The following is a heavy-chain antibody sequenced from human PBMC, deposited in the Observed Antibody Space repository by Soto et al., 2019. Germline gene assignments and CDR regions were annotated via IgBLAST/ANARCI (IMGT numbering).Heavy chain of an antibody. D-gene: IGHD3-10*01. CDR1: GFTFSSYG. Sequence: QVQLVESGGGVVQPGRSLRLSCAASGFTFSSYGMHWVRQAPGKGLEWVAVISYDGSNKYYADSVKGRFTISRDNSKNTLYLQMNSLRAEDTAVYYCANVPRGFGELSYFDYWGQGTLVTVSS. CDR2: ISYDGSNK. J-gene: IGHJ4*02. CDR3: ANVPRGFGELSYFDY. V-gene: IGHV3-30*18.